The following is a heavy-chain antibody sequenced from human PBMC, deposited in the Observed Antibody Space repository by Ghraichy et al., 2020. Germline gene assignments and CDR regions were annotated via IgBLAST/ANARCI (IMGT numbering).Heavy chain of an antibody. CDR3: TIPQLAPSSFDY. CDR2: MNPNSGNT. V-gene: IGHV1-8*01. CDR1: GYTFTSYD. Sequence: ASVKVSCKASGYTFTSYDINWVRQATGQGLEWMGWMNPNSGNTGYAQKFQGRVTMTRNTSISTAYMELSSLRSEDTAVYYCTIPQLAPSSFDYWGQGTLVTVSS. D-gene: IGHD1-1*01. J-gene: IGHJ4*02.